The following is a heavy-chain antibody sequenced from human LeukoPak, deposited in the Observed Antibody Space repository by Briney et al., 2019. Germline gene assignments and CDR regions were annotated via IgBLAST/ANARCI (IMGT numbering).Heavy chain of an antibody. D-gene: IGHD2-15*01. CDR1: GFTLNPYW. V-gene: IGHV3-74*01. J-gene: IGHJ3*02. Sequence: GGSLRLSCAASGFTLNPYWFHWVRQAPGKGLVWVSRINNDGRDTIYADSVKGRFTVSRDNAKSTLYLQMNSLKAEDTAVYYCAGGGYHHGFDMWGQGTMVTVSS. CDR2: INNDGRDT. CDR3: AGGGYHHGFDM.